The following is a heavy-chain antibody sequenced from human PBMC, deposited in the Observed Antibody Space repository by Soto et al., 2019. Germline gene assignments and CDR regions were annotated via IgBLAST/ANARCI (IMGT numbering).Heavy chain of an antibody. V-gene: IGHV3-23*01. Sequence: GGSLRLCCAASGFTFSSYAMTWVRQAPGKGLEWVSVITYNGDNTYYADSVKGRFTISRDNSKDTVHLQMNSLRAEDTAVYYCARYIRGPTVFYFDFWGPGVLVTVSS. D-gene: IGHD5-18*01. CDR2: ITYNGDNT. CDR1: GFTFSSYA. CDR3: ARYIRGPTVFYFDF. J-gene: IGHJ4*02.